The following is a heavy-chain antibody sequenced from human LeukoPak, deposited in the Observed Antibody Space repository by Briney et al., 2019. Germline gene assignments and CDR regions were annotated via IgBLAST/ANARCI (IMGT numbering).Heavy chain of an antibody. Sequence: RSGGSLRLSCAASGFTFDNYGMTWVRQVPGKGLEWVSGVNWNGGSTGYADSVKGRFTISRDNAKNSLYLQMNSLRAEDTAIYICAKDGGTYPYFLDVWGKGTTVIVSS. CDR2: VNWNGGST. V-gene: IGHV3-20*01. CDR3: AKDGGTYPYFLDV. D-gene: IGHD1-26*01. J-gene: IGHJ6*03. CDR1: GFTFDNYG.